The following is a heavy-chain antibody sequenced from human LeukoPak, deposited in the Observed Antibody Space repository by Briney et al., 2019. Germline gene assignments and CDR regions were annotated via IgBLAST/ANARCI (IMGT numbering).Heavy chain of an antibody. D-gene: IGHD2-2*02. J-gene: IGHJ4*02. CDR1: GYTFTSYD. Sequence: ASVKVSCTASGYTFTSYDINWVRQAPGQGLEWMGWMNTNSGNTGYAQKFQGRVTMTRNTSISTAYMELSSLRSEDTAVYYCARGTIVVVPAAIQVRFFFDYWGQGTLVTVSS. CDR3: ARGTIVVVPAAIQVRFFFDY. CDR2: MNTNSGNT. V-gene: IGHV1-8*01.